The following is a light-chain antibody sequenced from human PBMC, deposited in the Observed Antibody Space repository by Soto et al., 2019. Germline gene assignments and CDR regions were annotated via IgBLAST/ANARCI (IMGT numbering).Light chain of an antibody. J-gene: IGLJ1*01. CDR1: RSDVGSYNR. Sequence: QSPLAHPASGSGSPGQSVTISCTGTRSDVGSYNRVSWYQQPPGKAPKLLIYEVNNRPWGVPDRFSGYKSGNTASLTISGLQAEDEADYYCSFYTSNYTFVFGTGTKVTVL. CDR2: EVN. V-gene: IGLV2-18*01. CDR3: SFYTSNYTFV.